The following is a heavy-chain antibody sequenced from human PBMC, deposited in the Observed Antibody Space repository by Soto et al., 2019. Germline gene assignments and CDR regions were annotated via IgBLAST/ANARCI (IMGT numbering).Heavy chain of an antibody. CDR2: INPSGDTT. V-gene: IGHV1-46*01. D-gene: IGHD3-16*01. Sequence: ASVKVSCKASGFTFTSYYMHWVRQAPAQGLEWMGIINPSGDTTNYAQSFLQESSHHISRHVQEPVLRETELCDRCGHGRLFCARAYYDTKGYSLDPWGLGTLVTVSS. J-gene: IGHJ5*02. CDR3: ARAYYDTKGYSLDP. CDR1: GFTFTSYY.